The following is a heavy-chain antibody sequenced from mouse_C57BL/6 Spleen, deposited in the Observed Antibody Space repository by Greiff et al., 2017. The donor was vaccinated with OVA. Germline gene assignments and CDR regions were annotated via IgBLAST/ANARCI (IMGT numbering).Heavy chain of an antibody. V-gene: IGHV10-1*01. CDR1: GFSFNTYA. CDR3: VSWAGYFDV. J-gene: IGHJ1*03. D-gene: IGHD4-1*01. Sequence: EVQGVESGGGLVQPKGSLKLSCAASGFSFNTYAMNWVRQAPGKGLEWVARIRSKSNNYATYYADSVKDRFTISRDDSESMLYLQMNNLKTEDTAMYYCVSWAGYFDVWGTGTTVTVSS. CDR2: IRSKSNNYAT.